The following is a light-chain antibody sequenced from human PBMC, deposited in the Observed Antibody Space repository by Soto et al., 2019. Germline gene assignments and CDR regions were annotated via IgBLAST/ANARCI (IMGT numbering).Light chain of an antibody. V-gene: IGKV1-5*03. J-gene: IGKJ1*01. Sequence: DIQMTQSPSTLSASVGDRVTIACRASQSISSYLAWYQQKPGKAPNLLIYKASRLESGVPSRFSGSGSETEFTLTISGLQPGDSATYYCQQYNSYSPTFGQGTKVEVK. CDR2: KAS. CDR1: QSISSY. CDR3: QQYNSYSPT.